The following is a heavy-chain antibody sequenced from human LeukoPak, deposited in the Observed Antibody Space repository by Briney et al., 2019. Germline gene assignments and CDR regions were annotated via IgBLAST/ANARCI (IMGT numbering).Heavy chain of an antibody. CDR1: GXTFSSYT. D-gene: IGHD5-18*01. CDR2: VSASSNI. J-gene: IGHJ4*02. CDR3: VRDALHTAHFDY. V-gene: IGHV3-48*02. Sequence: PGGSLRLSCAASGXTFSSYTMNWVRQAPGKGLQWVSTVSASSNIHYSESVKGRFTISRDNARNSLYLQMNSLRDEDTAVYYCVRDALHTAHFDYWGQGTLVTVSS.